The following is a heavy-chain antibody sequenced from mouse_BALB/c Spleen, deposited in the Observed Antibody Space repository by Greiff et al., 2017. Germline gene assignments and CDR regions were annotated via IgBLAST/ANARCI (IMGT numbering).Heavy chain of an antibody. CDR1: GFNIKDYY. Sequence: VQLQQSGAELVRSGASVKLSCTASGFNIKDYYMHWVKQRPEQGLEWIGWIDPENGDTEYAPKFQGKATMTADTSSNTAYLQLSSLTSEDTAVYYCNPSGYAMDYWGQGTSVTVSS. CDR3: NPSGYAMDY. CDR2: IDPENGDT. D-gene: IGHD3-1*01. V-gene: IGHV14-4*02. J-gene: IGHJ4*01.